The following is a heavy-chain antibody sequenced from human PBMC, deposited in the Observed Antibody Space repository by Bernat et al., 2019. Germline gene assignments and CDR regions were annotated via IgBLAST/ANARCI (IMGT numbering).Heavy chain of an antibody. Sequence: QVQLQESGPGLVKPSETLSLTCTVSGGSISTYYWSWIRQPPGKGLEWIGNIYYSGGTNYNPSLKSRVTISVDTSKNQFSLKLSSVTAADTAMYYCARGGSEVGADDWGQGTLVTVSS. D-gene: IGHD1-26*01. CDR3: ARGGSEVGADD. J-gene: IGHJ4*02. CDR1: GGSISTYY. CDR2: IYYSGGT. V-gene: IGHV4-59*01.